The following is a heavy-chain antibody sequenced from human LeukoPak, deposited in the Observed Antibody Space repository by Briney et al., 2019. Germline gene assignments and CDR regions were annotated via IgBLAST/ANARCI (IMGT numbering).Heavy chain of an antibody. V-gene: IGHV4-59*01. CDR1: GGSISSYY. CDR2: IYYSGST. Sequence: KTSETLSLTCTVSGGSISSYYWSWIRQPPGKGLEWIGYIYYSGSTNYNPSLKSRVTISVDTSKNQFSLKLSSVTAADTAVYYCARGILTGYSYYFDYRGQGTLVTVSS. D-gene: IGHD3-9*01. CDR3: ARGILTGYSYYFDY. J-gene: IGHJ4*02.